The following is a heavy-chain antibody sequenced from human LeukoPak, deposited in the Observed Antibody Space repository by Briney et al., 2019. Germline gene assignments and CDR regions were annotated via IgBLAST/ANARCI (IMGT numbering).Heavy chain of an antibody. Sequence: SSETLSLTCADYGGSFSGYYWSWIRQPPGKGLEWIGEINHSGSTNYNPSLKSRVTISVDTSKNQFSLKLSSVTAADTAVYYCARHPHYDFWSGYHDAFDIWGQGTMVTVSS. CDR3: ARHPHYDFWSGYHDAFDI. V-gene: IGHV4-34*01. CDR1: GGSFSGYY. D-gene: IGHD3-3*01. J-gene: IGHJ3*02. CDR2: INHSGST.